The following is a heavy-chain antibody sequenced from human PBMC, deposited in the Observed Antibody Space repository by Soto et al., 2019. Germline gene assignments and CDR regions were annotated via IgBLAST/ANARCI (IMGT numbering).Heavy chain of an antibody. Sequence: ASVKVSCKASGYTFTSYDINWVRQATGQGLEWMGWMNPNSGNTGHAQKFQGRVTMTRNTSISTDYMELSSLRSEDTAVYYCARGGGYSYGYPYYGMDVWGQGTTVTVSS. CDR3: ARGGGYSYGYPYYGMDV. CDR2: MNPNSGNT. J-gene: IGHJ6*02. D-gene: IGHD5-18*01. V-gene: IGHV1-8*01. CDR1: GYTFTSYD.